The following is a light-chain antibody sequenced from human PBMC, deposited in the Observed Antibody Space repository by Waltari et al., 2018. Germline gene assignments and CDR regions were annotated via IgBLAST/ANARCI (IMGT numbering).Light chain of an antibody. Sequence: IVLTQSPGTLSLSPGERATLSCRASQSVSSSYLAWYQQKPGQAPRLLIYGASSRATGIPDRFSGSGSGTDFTLTISRLEPEDVAVYYCKQYGSSPWTFGQGTKVEIK. J-gene: IGKJ1*01. CDR1: QSVSSSY. CDR2: GAS. V-gene: IGKV3-20*01. CDR3: KQYGSSPWT.